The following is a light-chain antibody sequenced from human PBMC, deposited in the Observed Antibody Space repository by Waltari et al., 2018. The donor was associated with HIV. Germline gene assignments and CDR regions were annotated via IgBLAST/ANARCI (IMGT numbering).Light chain of an antibody. CDR2: EVS. J-gene: IGLJ3*02. CDR3: SSYAGSNNWV. CDR1: SSDVGGYNY. V-gene: IGLV2-8*01. Sequence: QSALTQPPSASGSPGQSVTISCTGTSSDVGGYNYVSWYQQHPGKAPQLMIYEVSQRPSGVPNRFSGSKSGNTASLTVSGLQTEDEANYYCSSYAGSNNWVFGGGT.